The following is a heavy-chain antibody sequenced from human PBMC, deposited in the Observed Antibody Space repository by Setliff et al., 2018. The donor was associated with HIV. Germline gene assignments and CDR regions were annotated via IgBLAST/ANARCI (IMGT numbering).Heavy chain of an antibody. Sequence: SETLSLTCSVSGHSISGYYWSWIRQPAGRGLEWIGRIHTSGNTNYNPSLRGRVTMSVDMSKNQFSLKLTSVSAADTAVYYCARDRIEFVAEDPHDVFDIWGRGTLVTVTS. CDR1: GHSISGYY. CDR2: IHTSGNT. V-gene: IGHV4-4*07. CDR3: ARDRIEFVAEDPHDVFDI. D-gene: IGHD5-12*01. J-gene: IGHJ3*02.